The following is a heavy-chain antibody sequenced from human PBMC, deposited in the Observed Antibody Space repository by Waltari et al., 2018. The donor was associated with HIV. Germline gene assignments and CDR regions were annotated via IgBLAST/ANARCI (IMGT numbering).Heavy chain of an antibody. V-gene: IGHV1-2*02. Sequence: QVQLVQSGAEVKKPGASVKVSCTASRFTFTAYYVPWVRQAPGQGLEWMGWINPKSGVTHFAQNFQGRFNMTRDTSIKTAYLELSRLQSDDTAVYYCARDWWQLPSGGYFFDYWGQGTLVTVSS. CDR3: ARDWWQLPSGGYFFDY. CDR2: INPKSGVT. CDR1: RFTFTAYY. D-gene: IGHD2-15*01. J-gene: IGHJ4*02.